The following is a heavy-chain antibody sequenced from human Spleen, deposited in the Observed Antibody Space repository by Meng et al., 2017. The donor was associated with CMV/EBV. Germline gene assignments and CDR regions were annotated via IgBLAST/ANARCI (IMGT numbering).Heavy chain of an antibody. Sequence: SETLSLTCAVSGGSISSSNWWSWVRQPPGMGLEWIGEVYQSGSTYFNPSLKSRVTISMDRSRNELSLRLRSVTAADTALYYCARANAATKQLRGVDYWGQGTLVTVSS. CDR1: GGSISSSNW. D-gene: IGHD1-1*01. V-gene: IGHV4-4*02. CDR3: ARANAATKQLRGVDY. J-gene: IGHJ4*02. CDR2: VYQSGST.